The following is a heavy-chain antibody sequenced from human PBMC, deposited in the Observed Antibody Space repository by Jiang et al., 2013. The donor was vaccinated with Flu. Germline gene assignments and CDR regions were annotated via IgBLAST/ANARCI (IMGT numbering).Heavy chain of an antibody. Sequence: GAEVKKPGESLKISCKGSGYSFSNYWIGWVRQMPGKGLEWMGLIYPGDSDTRYSPSFKGQVSISADTSVSTAYLQWSSLKASDSAIYYCARHGGYGSGSYHWFDPWGQGTLVTVSS. CDR2: IYPGDSDT. CDR3: ARHGGYGSGSYHWFDP. V-gene: IGHV5-51*01. J-gene: IGHJ5*02. CDR1: GYSFSNYW. D-gene: IGHD3-10*01.